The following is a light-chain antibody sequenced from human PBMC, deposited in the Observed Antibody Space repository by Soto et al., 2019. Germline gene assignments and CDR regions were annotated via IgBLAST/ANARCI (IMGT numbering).Light chain of an antibody. CDR2: GAS. CDR3: QQYGSPPLMYT. V-gene: IGKV3-20*01. CDR1: QSVSSTY. Sequence: ESVLTQSPGTLYLSPGERDTLSCRASQSVSSTYLAWYQHKPGQPPRLLIYGASTRATGIPDRFSGSGSGTDFTLTISRLEPEDFAVYYCQQYGSPPLMYTFGQGTKLEI. J-gene: IGKJ2*01.